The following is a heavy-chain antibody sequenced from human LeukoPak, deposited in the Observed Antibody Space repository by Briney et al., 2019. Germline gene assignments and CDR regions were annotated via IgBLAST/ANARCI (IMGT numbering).Heavy chain of an antibody. CDR2: IYHSGST. CDR1: CYSISSGYY. D-gene: IGHD2-2*01. Sequence: SETLLLTCTVSCYSISSGYYWGWFRQPPGKGLKWVGRIYHSGSTYYNPSLKSRVTISVDTSKNQFSLKLSSVTAADTAVYYCASRCSSTSCYRLAAFDIWGQGTMVTVSS. V-gene: IGHV4-38-2*02. J-gene: IGHJ3*02. CDR3: ASRCSSTSCYRLAAFDI.